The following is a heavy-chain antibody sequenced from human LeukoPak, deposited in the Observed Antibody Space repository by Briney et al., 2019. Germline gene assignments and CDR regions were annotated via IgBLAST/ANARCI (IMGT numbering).Heavy chain of an antibody. J-gene: IGHJ6*02. V-gene: IGHV3-23*01. CDR1: GFTFSSYA. CDR2: ISNSGGST. Sequence: PGGSLRLSCAASGFTFSSYAMSWVRQALGKGLEWVSTISNSGGSTYYADSVKGRFTISRDNSKNTLYLQMNSLRAEDTAVYYCAKMISGSYYYYGMDVWGQGTTVTVSS. D-gene: IGHD1-26*01. CDR3: AKMISGSYYYYGMDV.